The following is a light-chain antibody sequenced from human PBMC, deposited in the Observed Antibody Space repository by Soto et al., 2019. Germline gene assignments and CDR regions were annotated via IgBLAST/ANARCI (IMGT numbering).Light chain of an antibody. CDR1: QSVSSN. J-gene: IGKJ4*01. Sequence: EIVMTQSPATLSVSPGERATLSCRASQSVSSNLAWYKQKPGQAPRRLIYGASTRATGIPARFSGSGSGTEFTLTISSLQSEDFAVYYCQQYNNWPLTFGGGTKVDIK. V-gene: IGKV3-15*01. CDR3: QQYNNWPLT. CDR2: GAS.